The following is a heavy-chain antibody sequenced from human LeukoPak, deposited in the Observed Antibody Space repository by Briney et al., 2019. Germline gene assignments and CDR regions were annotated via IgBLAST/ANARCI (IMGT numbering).Heavy chain of an antibody. V-gene: IGHV3-66*01. Sequence: GGSLRLSCEASGFTVSSSYMSWVRRAPGRGLEWVSVIYSGGSTDYKDSVKDRFIISRDNSKNTLYLQMNSLRAEDTAVYYCAKEMATMNAFDIWGQGTMVTVSS. CDR2: IYSGGST. J-gene: IGHJ3*02. D-gene: IGHD5-24*01. CDR3: AKEMATMNAFDI. CDR1: GFTVSSSY.